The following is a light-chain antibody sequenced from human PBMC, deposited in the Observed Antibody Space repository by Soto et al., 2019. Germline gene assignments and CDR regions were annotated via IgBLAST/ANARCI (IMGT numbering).Light chain of an antibody. CDR2: AAS. V-gene: IGKV1-39*01. CDR1: QSISTY. Sequence: DIQMTQSPSSLSASVGDRVTITCRASQSISTYLNWYQQTPGKAPKLLIYAASSLQSGVPSRFSGSGSGTDFTLTISSLHPEDSATYYCQQSYSTPPTFGQGTKVEI. CDR3: QQSYSTPPT. J-gene: IGKJ1*01.